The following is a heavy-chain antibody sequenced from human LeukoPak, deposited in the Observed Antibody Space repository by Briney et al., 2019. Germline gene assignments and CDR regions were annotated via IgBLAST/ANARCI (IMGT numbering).Heavy chain of an antibody. J-gene: IGHJ4*02. CDR3: ARAEQQLY. V-gene: IGHV3-48*01. D-gene: IGHD6-13*01. Sequence: PGGSLRLSCAASGFTFSSYSMNWVRQAPGKGLEWVSYISSSSSTIYYADSVKGRFTISRDNAKNSLHLQMNSLRAEDTAVYYCARAEQQLYWGQGTLVTVSS. CDR2: ISSSSSTI. CDR1: GFTFSSYS.